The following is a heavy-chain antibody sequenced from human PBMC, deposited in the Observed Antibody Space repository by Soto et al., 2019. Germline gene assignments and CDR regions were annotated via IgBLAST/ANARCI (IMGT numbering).Heavy chain of an antibody. CDR2: IYYSGST. J-gene: IGHJ6*03. V-gene: IGHV4-31*03. Sequence: LSLTCTVSGGSISSGGYYWSWIRQHPGKGLEWIGYIYYSGSTYYNPSLKSRVTISVDTSKNQFSLKLSSVTAADTAVYYCARGTCVGGSCYFYYYYYMDVWGKGTTVTVSS. D-gene: IGHD2-15*01. CDR3: ARGTCVGGSCYFYYYYYMDV. CDR1: GGSISSGGYY.